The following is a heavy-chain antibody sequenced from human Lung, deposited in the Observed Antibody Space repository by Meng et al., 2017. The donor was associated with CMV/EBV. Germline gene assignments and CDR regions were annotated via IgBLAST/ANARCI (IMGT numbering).Heavy chain of an antibody. CDR2: ISSSSSYI. D-gene: IGHD2-8*01. V-gene: IGHV3-21*01. Sequence: GGSLRLSCAASGFTFSSYSMNWVRQAPGKGLEWVSSISSSSSYIYYADSVKGRFTISRDNAKNSLYLQMNSLRAEDTAVYYCARAMGRYCTNGVCSNYYYYYGMDVWGQGXTVTVSS. CDR3: ARAMGRYCTNGVCSNYYYYYGMDV. CDR1: GFTFSSYS. J-gene: IGHJ6*02.